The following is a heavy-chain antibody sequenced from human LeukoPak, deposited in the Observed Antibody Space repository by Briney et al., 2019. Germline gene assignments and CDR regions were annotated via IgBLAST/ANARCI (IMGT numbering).Heavy chain of an antibody. V-gene: IGHV4-59*01. CDR3: ARDYDNSGLRHFDL. Sequence: PSETLSLTCTVSGASISDYYWSWIRQPPGKGLEWIGYIYYTGNTKYNPSLTIRVTISVDTSKSQFSVKLSSVTAADTAVYYCARDYDNSGLRHFDLWGRGTLVTVSS. CDR2: IYYTGNT. D-gene: IGHD3-22*01. CDR1: GASISDYY. J-gene: IGHJ2*01.